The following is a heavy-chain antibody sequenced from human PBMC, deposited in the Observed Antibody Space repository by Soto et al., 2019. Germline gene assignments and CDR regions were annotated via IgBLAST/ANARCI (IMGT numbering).Heavy chain of an antibody. CDR2: INHSGST. CDR1: RMSFPGYY. D-gene: IGHD2-8*02. CDR3: ARDKITGLFDY. V-gene: IGHV4-34*01. J-gene: IGHJ4*02. Sequence: TLYLTCAIHRMSFPGYYWRWFRQPPGTGLEWIGEINHSGSTNYNPSLKSRVTISVDTSKNQFSLKLTSVTAADTAVYYCARDKITGLFDYWGQGTLVTVS.